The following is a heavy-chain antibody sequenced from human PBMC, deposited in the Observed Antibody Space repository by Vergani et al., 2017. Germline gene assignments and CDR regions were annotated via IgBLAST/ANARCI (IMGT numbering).Heavy chain of an antibody. D-gene: IGHD1-14*01. J-gene: IGHJ5*02. CDR2: TWYDGNNK. CDR3: ARELRLLYNRFDP. CDR1: GVTFMQYG. Sequence: QVQLVESGGGVVQPGRSLRLSCAASGVTFMQYGMHWGRQAPGKGMEWVAVTWYDGNNKQYADSLKGRLTISRDNSKSTMYMQMNSLRYEDTGVYYCARELRLLYNRFDPWGQGTLVTVSS. V-gene: IGHV3-33*01.